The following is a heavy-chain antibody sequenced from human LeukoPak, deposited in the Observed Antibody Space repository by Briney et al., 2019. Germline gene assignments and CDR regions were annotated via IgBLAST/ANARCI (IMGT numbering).Heavy chain of an antibody. Sequence: PSETLSLTCTVSGGSISSYYWSWIRQPPGKGLEWIGYIYYSGSTNYNPSLKSRVTISVDTSKNQFSLKLSSVTAADTAVYYCARRIAAAGTVDWYFDLWGRGTLVTVSS. J-gene: IGHJ2*01. D-gene: IGHD6-13*01. CDR3: ARRIAAAGTVDWYFDL. V-gene: IGHV4-59*01. CDR2: IYYSGST. CDR1: GGSISSYY.